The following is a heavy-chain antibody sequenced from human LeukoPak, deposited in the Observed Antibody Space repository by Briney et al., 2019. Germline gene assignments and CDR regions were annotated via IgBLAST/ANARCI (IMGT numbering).Heavy chain of an antibody. D-gene: IGHD6-13*01. V-gene: IGHV1-3*01. CDR3: ARGVGIAAAEGIFDI. CDR2: SNAGNGNT. J-gene: IGHJ3*02. Sequence: GASVKVSCKASGYTFTSYAMHWVRQAPGQRLEWMGWSNAGNGNTKYSQKFQGRVTITRDTSARTAYMELSSLRSEDTAVYYCARGVGIAAAEGIFDIWGQGTMVTVSS. CDR1: GYTFTSYA.